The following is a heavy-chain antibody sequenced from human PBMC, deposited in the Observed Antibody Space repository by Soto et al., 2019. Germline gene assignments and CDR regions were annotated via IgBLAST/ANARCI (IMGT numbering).Heavy chain of an antibody. D-gene: IGHD2-2*02. V-gene: IGHV4-39*01. Sequence: PSETLSLTCTVSGGSISSSSYYWGWIRQPPGKGLEWIGTISYYGSTYYNPSLKSRVTISVDTSKNQFSLKLSSVTAADTAVYYCARQIIYLCDYGDYWGQGTLVNVPS. CDR3: ARQIIYLCDYGDY. CDR2: ISYYGST. J-gene: IGHJ4*02. CDR1: GGSISSSSYY.